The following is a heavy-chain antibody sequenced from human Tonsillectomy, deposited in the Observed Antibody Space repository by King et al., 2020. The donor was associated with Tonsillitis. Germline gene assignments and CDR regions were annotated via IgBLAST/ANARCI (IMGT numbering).Heavy chain of an antibody. Sequence: QLQLQESGPGLVKPSETLSLTCTASGDSISIRSYHWGWIRQPPGKELEWIGSIYYSGTTYYNPSLKSRFTISVDTSKNLFSLRVPSVTAADTALYYCARSRIGWYGFDIWGQGTMVTVSS. CDR1: GDSISIRSYH. CDR2: IYYSGTT. D-gene: IGHD6-19*01. CDR3: ARSRIGWYGFDI. J-gene: IGHJ3*02. V-gene: IGHV4-39*01.